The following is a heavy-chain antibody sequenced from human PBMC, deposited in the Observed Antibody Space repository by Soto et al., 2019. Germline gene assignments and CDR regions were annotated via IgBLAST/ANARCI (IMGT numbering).Heavy chain of an antibody. D-gene: IGHD1-26*01. Sequence: QVQLVQSGAEVKMPGSSVRVSCKASGGSFSKYGISWVRQAPGQGLEWMGGIIPMFGIGNYAEKVLGRVTMTADAATRTRDMELSTLSSEDRDGYLCVRGYREIDVYAMEVWGQGTTVTVSS. V-gene: IGHV1-69*01. CDR2: IIPMFGIG. CDR1: GGSFSKYG. J-gene: IGHJ6*02. CDR3: VRGYREIDVYAMEV.